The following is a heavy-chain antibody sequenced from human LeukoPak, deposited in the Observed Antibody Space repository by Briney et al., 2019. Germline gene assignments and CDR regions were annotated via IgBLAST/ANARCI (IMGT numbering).Heavy chain of an antibody. Sequence: ASVKVSCKASGYTFTSYYMHWVRQAPGQGLEWMGIINPSGGSTSYAQKFQGRVTMTRDMSTSTVYMELSSLRSEDTAVYYCAQARTPYDAFDIWGQGTMVTVSS. CDR2: INPSGGST. CDR1: GYTFTSYY. CDR3: AQARTPYDAFDI. V-gene: IGHV1-46*01. D-gene: IGHD2-2*01. J-gene: IGHJ3*02.